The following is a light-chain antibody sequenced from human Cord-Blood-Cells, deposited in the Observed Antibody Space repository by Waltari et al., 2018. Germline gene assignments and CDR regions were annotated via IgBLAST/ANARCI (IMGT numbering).Light chain of an antibody. CDR3: QQRSNWPPIT. Sequence: EIVLTQSPATLSLSPGERATLSCRASQSVSSYLAWDQQKPGHAPRLLIYDASNRATGIPARFSGSGSGTDFTITIGSLEPEDVAVYYCQQRSNWPPITLGQGTRLEIK. J-gene: IGKJ5*01. CDR1: QSVSSY. CDR2: DAS. V-gene: IGKV3-11*01.